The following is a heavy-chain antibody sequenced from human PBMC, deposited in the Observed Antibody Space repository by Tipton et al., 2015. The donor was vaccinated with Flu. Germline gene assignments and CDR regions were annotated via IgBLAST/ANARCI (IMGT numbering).Heavy chain of an antibody. CDR1: GSSISSYY. V-gene: IGHV4-4*07. CDR2: IYTSGST. J-gene: IGHJ2*01. Sequence: TLSLTCTVSGSSISSYYWNWIRQPAGKGLEWIGRIYTSGSTNYNPSLKSRVTMSVDTSKNQFSLKLSSVTAADTAVYYCARSYGSGSLLLYWYFDLWGRGTLVTVSS. D-gene: IGHD3-10*01. CDR3: ARSYGSGSLLLYWYFDL.